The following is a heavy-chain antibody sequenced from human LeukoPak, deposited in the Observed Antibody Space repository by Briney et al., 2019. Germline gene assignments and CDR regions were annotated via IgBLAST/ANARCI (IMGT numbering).Heavy chain of an antibody. CDR3: ARYSYADWFDP. V-gene: IGHV4-59*01. CDR1: GGSISSYY. D-gene: IGHD5-18*01. Sequence: SETLSLTCTVSGGSISSYYWSWIRQPPGKGLEWIGYIYYSGSINYNPSLKSRVTISVDTSKNQFSLKLSSVTAADTAVYYCARYSYADWFDPWGQGTLVTVSS. J-gene: IGHJ5*02. CDR2: IYYSGSI.